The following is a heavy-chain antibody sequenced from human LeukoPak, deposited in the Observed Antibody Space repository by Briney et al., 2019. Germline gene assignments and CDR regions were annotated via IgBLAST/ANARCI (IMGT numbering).Heavy chain of an antibody. V-gene: IGHV3-23*01. CDR2: ISGSGGST. D-gene: IGHD3-22*01. CDR1: GFTFSSYA. Sequence: PGGSLRLSCAASGFTFSSYAMSWVRQAPGKGLEWVSAISGSGGSTYYADSVKGRFTISRDNSKNTLYLQMNSLRAEDTAVYYCARGGGYYYDSSGYYSVYWGQGTLVTVSS. CDR3: ARGGGYYYDSSGYYSVY. J-gene: IGHJ4*02.